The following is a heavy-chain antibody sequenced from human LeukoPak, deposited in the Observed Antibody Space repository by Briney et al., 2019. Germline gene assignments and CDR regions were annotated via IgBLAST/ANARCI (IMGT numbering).Heavy chain of an antibody. J-gene: IGHJ4*02. CDR2: INPSGGST. Sequence: ASVTVSCTASGYTFTSSYMHWVRPAPGQGLEWMGIINPSGGSTSYAQKFQGRVTMTRDTSTSTVYMELSSLRSEDTAVYYCARCGRYYDSSGPGDYWGQGTLVTVSS. V-gene: IGHV1-46*01. D-gene: IGHD3-22*01. CDR3: ARCGRYYDSSGPGDY. CDR1: GYTFTSSY.